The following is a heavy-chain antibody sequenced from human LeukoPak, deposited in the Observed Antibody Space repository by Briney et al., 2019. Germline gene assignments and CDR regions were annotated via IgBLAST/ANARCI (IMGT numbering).Heavy chain of an antibody. V-gene: IGHV3-72*01. D-gene: IGHD1-26*01. J-gene: IGHJ4*02. CDR2: SRDKANSYTT. Sequence: GGSLRLSCAASGFTFSDHYMDWVRQAPGKGLEWVGRSRDKANSYTTEYAASVEGRFTVSRDDSKKSLYLQMDSLKSEDTAVYYCARVKVESGSYYLDSWGQGTLATVSS. CDR3: ARVKVESGSYYLDS. CDR1: GFTFSDHY.